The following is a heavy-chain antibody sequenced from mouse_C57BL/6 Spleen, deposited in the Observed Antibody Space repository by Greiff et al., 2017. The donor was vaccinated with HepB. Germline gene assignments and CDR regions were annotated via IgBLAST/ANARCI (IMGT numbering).Heavy chain of an antibody. CDR3: ARHDLLRGLDY. V-gene: IGHV5-6*01. J-gene: IGHJ2*01. Sequence: EVQVVESGGDLVKPGGSLKLSCAASGFTFSSYGMSWVRQTPDKRLEWVATISSGGSYTYYPDSVKGRFTISRDNAKNTLYLQMSNLKSEDTAMYYCARHDLLRGLDYWGQGTTLTVS. CDR1: GFTFSSYG. CDR2: ISSGGSYT. D-gene: IGHD2-1*01.